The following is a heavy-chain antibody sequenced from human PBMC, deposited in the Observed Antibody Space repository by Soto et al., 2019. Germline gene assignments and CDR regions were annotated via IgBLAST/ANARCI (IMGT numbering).Heavy chain of an antibody. CDR3: ARDSLFGVVIPFDY. D-gene: IGHD3-3*01. Sequence: GGSLRLSCAASGFSFSSYSLNWVRQAPGKGLEWVSYIGSSSGAIYYADSVKGRFTISRGDAENSLYLQMNSLRAEDTAVYYCARDSLFGVVIPFDYWGQGTLVTVSS. CDR1: GFSFSSYS. J-gene: IGHJ4*02. V-gene: IGHV3-48*01. CDR2: IGSSSGAI.